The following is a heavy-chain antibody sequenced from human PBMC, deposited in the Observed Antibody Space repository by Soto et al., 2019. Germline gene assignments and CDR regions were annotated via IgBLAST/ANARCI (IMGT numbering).Heavy chain of an antibody. CDR3: ASELAARGWFDP. CDR2: INHSGST. CDR1: GGSFSGYY. D-gene: IGHD6-13*01. J-gene: IGHJ5*02. V-gene: IGHV4-34*01. Sequence: SLTCAVYGGSFSGYYWSWIRQPPGKGLEWIGEINHSGSTNYNPSLKSRVTISVDTSKNQFSLKLSSVTAADTAVYYCASELAARGWFDPWGQGTLVTVSS.